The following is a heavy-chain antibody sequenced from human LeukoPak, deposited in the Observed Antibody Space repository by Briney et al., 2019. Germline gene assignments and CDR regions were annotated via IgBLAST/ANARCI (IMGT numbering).Heavy chain of an antibody. Sequence: PGGSLRLSCAASGFTFSSYAMHWVRQAPGKGPEWVSIISYDGSDEKFADSVKGRFTISRDNSRNMVFLQMNSLRAEDTAVYYCARDQGATLVRGVTPYLDYWGQGTLVTVSS. CDR1: GFTFSSYA. J-gene: IGHJ4*02. D-gene: IGHD3-10*01. V-gene: IGHV3-30*04. CDR3: ARDQGATLVRGVTPYLDY. CDR2: ISYDGSDE.